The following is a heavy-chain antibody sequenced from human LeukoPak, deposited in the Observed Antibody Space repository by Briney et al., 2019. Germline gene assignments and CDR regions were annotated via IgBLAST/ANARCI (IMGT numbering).Heavy chain of an antibody. D-gene: IGHD6-13*01. CDR1: GGSISSSSYY. V-gene: IGHV4-39*02. Sequence: PSETLSLTCTVSGGSISSSSYYWGWIRQPPGKGLEWIGSIYYSGSTYYNPSLKSRVTISVDTSKNQFSLKLSSVTAADTAVYYCARDRVRGIAAAGILSGQNWFDPWGQGTLVTVSS. CDR3: ARDRVRGIAAAGILSGQNWFDP. CDR2: IYYSGST. J-gene: IGHJ5*02.